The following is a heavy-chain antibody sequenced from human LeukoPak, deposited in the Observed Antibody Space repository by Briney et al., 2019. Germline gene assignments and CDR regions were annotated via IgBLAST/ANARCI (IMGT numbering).Heavy chain of an antibody. Sequence: ASVKVSCKASGYTFTSYGISWVRQAPGQGLEWMGWISAYNGNTNYAQKLQGRVTMTTDTSTSTAYMELRSLRSDDTAVYYCARKVDVLRYFDWDPDFDYWGQGTLVTVSS. J-gene: IGHJ4*02. CDR2: ISAYNGNT. D-gene: IGHD3-9*01. V-gene: IGHV1-18*01. CDR3: ARKVDVLRYFDWDPDFDY. CDR1: GYTFTSYG.